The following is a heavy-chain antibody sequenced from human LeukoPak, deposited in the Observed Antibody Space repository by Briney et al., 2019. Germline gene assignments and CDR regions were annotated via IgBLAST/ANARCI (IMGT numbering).Heavy chain of an antibody. V-gene: IGHV1-8*01. Sequence: ASVKVSCKASGYTFTSYDINWVRQATGQGLEWMGWMNPNSGDTGYAQNFRGRVTMARNISISTAYLELSSLRSEDTDVYYCARPASVPSGFDCWGQGTLVTVSS. CDR1: GYTFTSYD. CDR2: MNPNSGDT. D-gene: IGHD6-25*01. CDR3: ARPASVPSGFDC. J-gene: IGHJ4*02.